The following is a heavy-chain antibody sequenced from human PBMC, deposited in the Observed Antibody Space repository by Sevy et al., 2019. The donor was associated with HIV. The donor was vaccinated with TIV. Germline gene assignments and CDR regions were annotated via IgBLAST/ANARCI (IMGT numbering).Heavy chain of an antibody. V-gene: IGHV3-48*03. CDR3: ARDLPPSATTVAHFDY. CDR1: RFPFSSYE. CDR2: ISSSGSNI. D-gene: IGHD4-17*01. Sequence: GGSLRLSCVASRFPFSSYEMNWVRQAPGKGLEWISYISSSGSNIYYSDSVKGRFTISRDNAKNSLYLQMNSLRAEDTALYYCARDLPPSATTVAHFDYWGHGTLVTVSS. J-gene: IGHJ4*01.